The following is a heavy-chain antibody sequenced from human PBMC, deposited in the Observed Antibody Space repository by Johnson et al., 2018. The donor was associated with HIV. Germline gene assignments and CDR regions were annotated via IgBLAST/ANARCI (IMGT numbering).Heavy chain of an antibody. CDR3: ARDTYREVAFDI. CDR1: GFTFSSYA. D-gene: IGHD1-26*01. CDR2: ISYDGSNK. V-gene: IGHV3-30*14. J-gene: IGHJ3*02. Sequence: QVQLVESGGGAVRPGRSLRLSCAVSGFTFSSYAMHWVRQAPGKGLEWVAVISYDGSNKYYADAMKGRFTISRDNSKNTLYLQMNSLRAEDTAVYYCARDTYREVAFDIRGQGTMVTVAS.